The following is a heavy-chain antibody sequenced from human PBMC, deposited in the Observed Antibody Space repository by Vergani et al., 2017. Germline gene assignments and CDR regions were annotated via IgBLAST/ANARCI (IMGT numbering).Heavy chain of an antibody. CDR2: ISSDGGST. D-gene: IGHD3-22*01. Sequence: VQLVESGGGVVQPGRSLRLSCAASGFTFSTYAMTWVRQAPGKGLEWVSTISSDGGSTYYADSVKGRFTISRDNSKNTLSLQMNSLTAEDTAIYYCAGXQGTSAYYYGGFDYWGQGILVTVSS. J-gene: IGHJ4*02. CDR1: GFTFSTYA. CDR3: AGXQGTSAYYYGGFDY. V-gene: IGHV3-23*04.